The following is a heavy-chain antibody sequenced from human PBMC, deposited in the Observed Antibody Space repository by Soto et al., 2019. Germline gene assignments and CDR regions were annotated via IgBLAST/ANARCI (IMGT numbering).Heavy chain of an antibody. Sequence: SETLSLTCTVSGGSINTFYWSWVRKPAGKGLEWIGRIFSSGSTSFNPSLESRVAMSVDTSKNHFSLNLSSVTAADMAVYYCARYSNNSDCRHLYYFDYWGLGTLVTVSS. D-gene: IGHD1-20*01. CDR3: ARYSNNSDCRHLYYFDY. V-gene: IGHV4-4*07. J-gene: IGHJ4*02. CDR1: GGSINTFY. CDR2: IFSSGST.